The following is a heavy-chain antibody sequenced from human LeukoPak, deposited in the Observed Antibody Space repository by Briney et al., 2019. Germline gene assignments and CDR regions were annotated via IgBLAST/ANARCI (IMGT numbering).Heavy chain of an antibody. CDR3: AKLQGIFPYFFDY. V-gene: IGHV1-18*01. Sequence: GASVKVSYKASGYTFHSYCISGVRQAPGQGLEGMGWISAYNGNTNYAQKLKGRVTMTTDTSTSTVYMELRSVRSDDTAVYYCAKLQGIFPYFFDYWGQGTLATVSS. CDR1: GYTFHSYC. D-gene: IGHD2-15*01. J-gene: IGHJ4*02. CDR2: ISAYNGNT.